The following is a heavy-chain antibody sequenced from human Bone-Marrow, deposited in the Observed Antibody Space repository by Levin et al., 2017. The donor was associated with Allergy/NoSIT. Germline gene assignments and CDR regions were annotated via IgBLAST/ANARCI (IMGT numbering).Heavy chain of an antibody. CDR3: ARQTSGWADAFDI. J-gene: IGHJ3*02. CDR1: GGSINNHF. Sequence: SQTLSLPCTVSGGSINNHFWSWIRQSPGKGLEWIGYIYYSGSSFYSPSLKSRLTLSVDTSQDQFSLKLSSVTAADTAVYYCARQTSGWADAFDIWGQGKMVTVSS. V-gene: IGHV4-59*11. D-gene: IGHD6-19*01. CDR2: IYYSGSS.